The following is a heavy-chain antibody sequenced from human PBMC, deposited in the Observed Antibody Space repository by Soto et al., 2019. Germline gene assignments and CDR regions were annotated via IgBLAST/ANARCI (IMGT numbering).Heavy chain of an antibody. V-gene: IGHV4-61*01. J-gene: IGHJ4*02. CDR1: GGSVSNKTYY. Sequence: PSETLSLTCSVSGGSVSNKTYYWSWIRQSPGKRLEWIAHIYSSGSAHFSPSLQSRVTISLGPSENQLSLSLASVTAADTAVYYCARNPPGPVDFDVWGPGTLVTVSS. CDR2: IYSSGSA. CDR3: ARNPPGPVDFDV.